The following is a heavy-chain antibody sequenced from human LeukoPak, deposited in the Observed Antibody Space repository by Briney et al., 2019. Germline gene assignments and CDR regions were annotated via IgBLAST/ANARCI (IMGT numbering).Heavy chain of an antibody. D-gene: IGHD3-22*01. V-gene: IGHV3-23*01. CDR3: AKCSPPAFGSSGYYYYYYGMDV. J-gene: IGHJ6*02. CDR1: GFTFSSYA. CDR2: ISGSGGST. Sequence: GGSLRLSCAASGFTFSSYAMSWVRQAPGKGLEWVSAISGSGGSTYSADSVKGRFTISSDNSKNTLYLQMNSLRAEDTAVYYCAKCSPPAFGSSGYYYYYYGMDVWGQGTTVTVSS.